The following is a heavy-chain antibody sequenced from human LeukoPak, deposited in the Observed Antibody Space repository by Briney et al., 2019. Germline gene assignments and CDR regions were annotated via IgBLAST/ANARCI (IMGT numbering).Heavy chain of an antibody. V-gene: IGHV4-30-2*01. D-gene: IGHD6-19*01. CDR2: IYHSGST. CDR1: GGSISSGGYY. J-gene: IGHJ3*02. Sequence: PSETLSLTCTVSGGSISSGGYYWSWIRQPPGKGLEWIGYIYHSGSTYYNPSLKSRVTISVDRSKNQFSLKLSSVTAADTAVYYCARGDSSGWFDAFDIWGQGTMVTVSS. CDR3: ARGDSSGWFDAFDI.